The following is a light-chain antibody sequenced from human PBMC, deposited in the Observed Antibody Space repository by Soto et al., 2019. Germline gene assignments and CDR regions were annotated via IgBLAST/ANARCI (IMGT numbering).Light chain of an antibody. V-gene: IGKV3-15*01. J-gene: IGKJ1*01. CDR3: QHYHNWPLT. Sequence: EVVMTQSPATLSMSPGDSATLSCRASQRISNKLAWYQRKPGQAPRLLIYDASTRATGVPARFSGSGSGIEFTLSISSLQSEDFAIYYCQHYHNWPLTFGQGTNVEI. CDR1: QRISNK. CDR2: DAS.